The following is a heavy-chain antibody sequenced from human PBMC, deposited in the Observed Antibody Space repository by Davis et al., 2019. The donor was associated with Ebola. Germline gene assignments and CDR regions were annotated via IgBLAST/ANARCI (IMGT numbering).Heavy chain of an antibody. D-gene: IGHD2-15*01. J-gene: IGHJ6*02. Sequence: PGGSLRLSCAVSGFPFNMYWMSWVRQTPGKGLEWVGFIRSKAYGGTTEYAASVKGRFTISRDDSKSIAYLQMNSLKTEDTAVYYCTRDARRVRIYGMDVWGQGTTVTVSS. CDR2: IRSKAYGGTT. CDR1: GFPFNMYW. CDR3: TRDARRVRIYGMDV. V-gene: IGHV3-49*04.